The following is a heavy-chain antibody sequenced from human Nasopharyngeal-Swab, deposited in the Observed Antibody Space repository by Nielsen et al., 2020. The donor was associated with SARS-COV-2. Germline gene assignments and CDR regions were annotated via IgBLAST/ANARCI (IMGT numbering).Heavy chain of an antibody. CDR3: AKEVGVADMFDY. D-gene: IGHD6-19*01. Sequence: GESLKISCAASGFTFSSYGMHWVRQAPGKGLEWVAVIWYDGSNKYYADSVKGRFTISRDNSKNTLYLQMNSLRAEDTAVYYCAKEVGVADMFDYWGQGTLVTVSS. V-gene: IGHV3-33*06. J-gene: IGHJ4*02. CDR1: GFTFSSYG. CDR2: IWYDGSNK.